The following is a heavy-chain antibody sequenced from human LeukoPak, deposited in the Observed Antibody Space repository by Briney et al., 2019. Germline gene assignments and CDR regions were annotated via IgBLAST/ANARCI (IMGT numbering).Heavy chain of an antibody. V-gene: IGHV3-48*01. Sequence: PGGSLRLSCAASGFTFSSYSMNWVRQAPGKGLEWISYFSTSSGTISYADSVKGRFTISRDNAKNSLYLQMNSLRAEDTAVYYCARDSMYAFDIWGRGTIVTVSS. D-gene: IGHD2-2*01. J-gene: IGHJ3*02. CDR2: FSTSSGTI. CDR1: GFTFSSYS. CDR3: ARDSMYAFDI.